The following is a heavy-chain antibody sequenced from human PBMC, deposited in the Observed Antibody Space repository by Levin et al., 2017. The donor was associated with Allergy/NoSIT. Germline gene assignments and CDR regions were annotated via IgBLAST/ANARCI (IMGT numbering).Heavy chain of an antibody. Sequence: GESLKISCVASGFTFSGADMHWVRQAPGKGLEWVGRIKSKANSYATAYGASVRGRFTIFRDDSKKTAYLQMTSLKIEDTALYYCTRLLRYFDSDAFDIWGQGTMVTVSS. D-gene: IGHD3-9*01. CDR1: GFTFSGAD. J-gene: IGHJ3*02. V-gene: IGHV3-73*01. CDR3: TRLLRYFDSDAFDI. CDR2: IKSKANSYAT.